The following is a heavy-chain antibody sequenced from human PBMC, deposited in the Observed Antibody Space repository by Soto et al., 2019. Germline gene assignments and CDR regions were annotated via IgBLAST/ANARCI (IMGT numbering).Heavy chain of an antibody. CDR1: GGTFSSYA. D-gene: IGHD3-16*02. CDR2: IIPIFGTA. J-gene: IGHJ5*02. CDR3: ARDGSPLNYDYVWGSYPPPNLWFDP. V-gene: IGHV1-69*13. Sequence: ASVKVSCKASGGTFSSYAISWVRQAPGQGLEWMGGIIPIFGTANYAQKFQGRVTITADESPSTAYMELSSLRSEDTAVYYCARDGSPLNYDYVWGSYPPPNLWFDPWGQGTLVTVSS.